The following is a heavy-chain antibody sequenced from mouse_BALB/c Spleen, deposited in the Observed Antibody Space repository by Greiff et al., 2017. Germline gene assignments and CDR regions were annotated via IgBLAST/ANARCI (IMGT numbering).Heavy chain of an antibody. CDR2: SRNKANDYTT. Sequence: DVMLVESGGGLVQPGGSLRLSCATSGFTFSDFYMEWVRQPPGKRLEWIAASRNKANDYTTEYSASVKGRFIVSRDTSQSILYLQMNALRAEDTAIYYCARSVPPYAMDYWGQGTSVTVSS. D-gene: IGHD5-1*01. CDR1: GFTFSDFY. J-gene: IGHJ4*01. CDR3: ARSVPPYAMDY. V-gene: IGHV7-1*02.